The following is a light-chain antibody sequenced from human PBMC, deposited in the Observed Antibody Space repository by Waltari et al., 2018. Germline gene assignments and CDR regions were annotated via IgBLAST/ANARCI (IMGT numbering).Light chain of an antibody. CDR3: HQYNNWWT. Sequence: ETVLTQSPATLSVSPGERVTLSCRASQSVSTNLAWYQQKPGQAPRLLMYGVSTRATCIPGRFSGSGSGTEFTLTINTLQSEDFAVYYCHQYNNWWTFGQGTKVEIK. CDR1: QSVSTN. V-gene: IGKV3D-15*01. J-gene: IGKJ1*01. CDR2: GVS.